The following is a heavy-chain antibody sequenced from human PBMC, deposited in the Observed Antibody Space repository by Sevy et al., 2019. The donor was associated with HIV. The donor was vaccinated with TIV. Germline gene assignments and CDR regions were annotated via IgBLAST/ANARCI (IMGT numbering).Heavy chain of an antibody. D-gene: IGHD3-22*01. V-gene: IGHV3-7*01. J-gene: IGHJ3*02. CDR2: IKQDGSDK. CDR3: AREALYYYDSERHYDDAFDM. CDR1: GFTFSSHY. Sequence: GGSLRLSCAASGFTFSSHYMSWVRQAPGKGLEWAANIKQDGSDKFYVESVKRRFTISRDNAKNSLYLQLSSLRAEDTAMYFCAREALYYYDSERHYDDAFDMWGPGTMVTVSS.